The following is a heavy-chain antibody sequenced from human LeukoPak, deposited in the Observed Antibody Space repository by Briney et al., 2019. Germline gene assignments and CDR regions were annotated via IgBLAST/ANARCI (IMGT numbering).Heavy chain of an antibody. CDR3: SKGYDSSGYYYYFDY. Sequence: TGGSLRLSCAASGFTFSSYVMNWVRQAPGKGLEWVSTVTTSSGNTYDADSEKGRFTISRDNTKNTLYLQMNSLRAEDTAVYYCSKGYDSSGYYYYFDYWGQGTLVTVSS. V-gene: IGHV3-23*01. D-gene: IGHD3-22*01. CDR1: GFTFSSYV. J-gene: IGHJ4*02. CDR2: VTTSSGNT.